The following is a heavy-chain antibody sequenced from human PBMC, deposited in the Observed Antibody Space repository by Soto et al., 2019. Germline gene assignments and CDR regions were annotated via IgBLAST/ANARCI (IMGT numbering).Heavy chain of an antibody. CDR1: GFIFTHFW. V-gene: IGHV3-7*03. CDR3: ARGLRNLDY. Sequence: PGGSLRLSCPTSGFIFTHFWMSWVRQAPGKGLEWVANIKQDGSEKYYVDSVKGRFTISRDNANNSVYLQMNSLSPDDTAVYYCARGLRNLDYWGLGTLVTVSS. D-gene: IGHD2-15*01. CDR2: IKQDGSEK. J-gene: IGHJ4*02.